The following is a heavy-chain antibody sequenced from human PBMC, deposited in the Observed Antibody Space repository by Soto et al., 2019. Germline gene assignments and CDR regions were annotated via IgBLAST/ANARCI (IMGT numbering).Heavy chain of an antibody. CDR1: GFTFSTYP. D-gene: IGHD4-4*01. V-gene: IGHV3-23*01. CDR3: VKPPVITASYYYYDMDV. J-gene: IGHJ6*02. CDR2: ISGSGIST. Sequence: HPGGSLRLSCAASGFTFSTYPMSWVRQAQGKGLEWVSGISGSGISTYYTDSVKGRFTISRDNSKNTVFLQMNSLRDEDTAVYYCVKPPVITASYYYYDMDVWGQGTTVTVSS.